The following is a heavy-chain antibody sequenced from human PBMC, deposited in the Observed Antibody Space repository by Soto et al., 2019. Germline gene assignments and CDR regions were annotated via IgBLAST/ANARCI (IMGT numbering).Heavy chain of an antibody. CDR1: GFTFSTYA. CDR2: ISASGGST. D-gene: IGHD1-1*01. Sequence: EVQLLESGGGLVQPGGSLRLSCAASGFTFSTYAMSWVRQAPGKGLEWGSVISASGGSTFYADSVKGRFTVSRDNSRNTLYLQVISLRVEDTAVYYCAKDPRSSTNYDYGMDVWGQGTTVTVSS. V-gene: IGHV3-23*01. J-gene: IGHJ6*02. CDR3: AKDPRSSTNYDYGMDV.